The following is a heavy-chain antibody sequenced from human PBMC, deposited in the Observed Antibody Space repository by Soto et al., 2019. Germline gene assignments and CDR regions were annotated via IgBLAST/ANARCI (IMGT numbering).Heavy chain of an antibody. CDR2: IYHSGST. CDR1: GGSISSSYW. J-gene: IGHJ4*02. V-gene: IGHV4-4*02. Sequence: QVQLQESGPGLVKPSGTLSLTCAVSGGSISSSYWWSWVRQPPEKGLEWIGEIYHSGSTNYNPSPKSRVPISLDKPKNRFSLKLSSVTAADTAVYYCARGGDYRFDYWGQGTLVTVSS. CDR3: ARGGDYRFDY. D-gene: IGHD4-17*01.